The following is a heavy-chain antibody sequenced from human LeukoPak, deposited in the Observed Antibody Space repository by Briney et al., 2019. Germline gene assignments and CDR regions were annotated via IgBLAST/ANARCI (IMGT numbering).Heavy chain of an antibody. CDR1: GFTFSTYW. J-gene: IGHJ4*02. CDR3: AKGRLPTDY. Sequence: GGSLRLSCAASGFTFSTYWMYWVRQAPGKGLEWVSEITYSDDSIDYADSVKGRFTISRDNSKNTLYLQMNSLRAEDTAVYYCAKGRLPTDYWGQGTLVTVSS. CDR2: ITYSDDSI. V-gene: IGHV3-23*01.